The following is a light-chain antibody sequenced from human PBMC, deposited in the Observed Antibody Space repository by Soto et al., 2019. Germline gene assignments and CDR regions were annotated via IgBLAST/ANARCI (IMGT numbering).Light chain of an antibody. CDR2: DVS. J-gene: IGLJ1*01. CDR3: SSYTSSSTPRV. V-gene: IGLV2-14*01. CDR1: SSDVGGYNY. Sequence: QSALTQPASVSGSPGQSITISCTGTSSDVGGYNYVSWYQQHPGKAPKLMIYDVSNRPSGVSNRFSGSKSGNTASLTISGLQAEDEADYYCSSYTSSSTPRVFGTGTKLTVI.